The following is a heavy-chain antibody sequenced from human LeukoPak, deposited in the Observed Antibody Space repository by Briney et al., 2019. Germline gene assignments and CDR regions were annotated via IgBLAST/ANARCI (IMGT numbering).Heavy chain of an antibody. CDR3: TPQDIAARGWFDP. V-gene: IGHV3-15*01. D-gene: IGHD6-6*01. CDR2: IISKTDGGTT. J-gene: IGHJ5*02. Sequence: GGSLRLSCAASGLTFSNAWMSWVRQAPGKGLEWVGRIISKTDGGTTDYAAPVKGRFTISRDDSKNTLYLQMNSLKTEDTAVYYRTPQDIAARGWFDPWGQGTLVTVSS. CDR1: GLTFSNAW.